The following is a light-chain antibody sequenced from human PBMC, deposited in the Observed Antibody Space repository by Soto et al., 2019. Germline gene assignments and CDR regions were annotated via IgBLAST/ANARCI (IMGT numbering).Light chain of an antibody. CDR3: SSYSISTAYL. J-gene: IGLJ1*01. Sequence: QSALTQPASVSGSPGQSITISCTGTSSAVGGYDYVSWYQLHPGKAPKLMVFEVNNRPSGVSYRFSGSKSGNTASLTISGLQAEDEADYFCSSYSISTAYLFGTGTKVT. CDR1: SSAVGGYDY. CDR2: EVN. V-gene: IGLV2-14*01.